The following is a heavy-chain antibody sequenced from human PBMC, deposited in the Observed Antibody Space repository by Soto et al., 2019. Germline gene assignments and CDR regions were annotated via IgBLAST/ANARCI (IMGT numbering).Heavy chain of an antibody. D-gene: IGHD2-15*01. CDR3: APLSVSLSGPYGIHV. Sequence: LSETLSLTCSVSGYSVSSSDYYWAWIRQPPGKGLEWIGSMLYSGLTYYNPSLKSRVTLSVDTSKNQFSVRLNSVTASDTAVYYCAPLSVSLSGPYGIHVWGRGTTVTVSS. J-gene: IGHJ6*02. CDR2: MLYSGLT. CDR1: GYSVSSSDYY. V-gene: IGHV4-39*01.